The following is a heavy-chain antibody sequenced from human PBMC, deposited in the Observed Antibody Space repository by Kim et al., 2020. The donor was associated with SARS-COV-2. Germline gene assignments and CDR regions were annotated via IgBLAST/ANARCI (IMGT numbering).Heavy chain of an antibody. CDR2: ISGSGGST. J-gene: IGHJ5*02. CDR3: AKCGSSSWYGSWFDP. Sequence: GGSLRLSCAASGFTFSSYAMSWVRQAPGKGLEWVSAISGSGGSTYYADSVKGRFTISRDNSKNTLYLQMNSLRAEDTAVYYCAKCGSSSWYGSWFDPWGQGALVTVSS. V-gene: IGHV3-23*01. CDR1: GFTFSSYA. D-gene: IGHD6-13*01.